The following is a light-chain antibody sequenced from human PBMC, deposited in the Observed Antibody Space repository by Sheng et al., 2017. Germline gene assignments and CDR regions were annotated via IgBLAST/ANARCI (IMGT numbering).Light chain of an antibody. CDR1: QSVDSN. J-gene: IGKJ4*01. CDR2: GAS. V-gene: IGKV3-15*01. CDR3: QQYNNWPPLT. Sequence: EIVMTQSPATLSVSPGERATLSCRASQSVDSNLAWYQQKPGQAPRLLIYGASTRATGIPARFSGSGSGTEFTLNISSLQSEDFGIYYCQQYNNWPPLTFGGGTKVEI.